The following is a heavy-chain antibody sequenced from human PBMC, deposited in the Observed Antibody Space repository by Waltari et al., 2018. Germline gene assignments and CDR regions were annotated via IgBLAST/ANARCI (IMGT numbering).Heavy chain of an antibody. CDR1: GFTFSSLA. V-gene: IGHV3-30*18. Sequence: QVQLVESGGGVVEPGRFMTRYWAASGFTFSSLAMPWVRQATGKGLEWVAIVSYDGSNKYYADSVKGRFTISRDNSKNTLYLQMNSLRGEDTAVYYCAKDAVDQNYYDRTDLYSGMDVWGQGTTVTVSS. CDR3: AKDAVDQNYYDRTDLYSGMDV. J-gene: IGHJ6*02. D-gene: IGHD3-22*01. CDR2: VSYDGSNK.